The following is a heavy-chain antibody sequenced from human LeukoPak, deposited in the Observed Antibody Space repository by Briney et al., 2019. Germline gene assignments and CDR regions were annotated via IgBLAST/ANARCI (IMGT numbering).Heavy chain of an antibody. CDR3: ASSDYYGSGSYLDY. V-gene: IGHV3-48*04. D-gene: IGHD3-10*01. J-gene: IGHJ4*02. CDR2: ISSSGSTI. Sequence: PGGSLRLSCAASGFTFSSYSMNWVRQAPGKGLEWVSYISSSGSTIYYADSVKGRFTISRDNAKNSLYLQMNSLRAEDTAVYYCASSDYYGSGSYLDYWGQGTLVTVSS. CDR1: GFTFSSYS.